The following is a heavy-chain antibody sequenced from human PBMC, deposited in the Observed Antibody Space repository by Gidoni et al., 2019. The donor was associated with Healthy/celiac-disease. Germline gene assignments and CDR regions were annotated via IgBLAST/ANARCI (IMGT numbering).Heavy chain of an antibody. CDR3: AKVMPGVSSSWSFDY. D-gene: IGHD6-6*01. CDR1: GFPFSRYA. CDR2: ISGSGGST. Sequence: EVQLLESGGGSVQPGGSLRLSCAASGFPFSRYAKSWVRQAPGKGLEWVSAISGSGGSTYYADSVKGRFTISRDNSKNTLYLQMNSLRAEDTAVYYCAKVMPGVSSSWSFDYWGQGTLVTVSS. V-gene: IGHV3-23*01. J-gene: IGHJ4*02.